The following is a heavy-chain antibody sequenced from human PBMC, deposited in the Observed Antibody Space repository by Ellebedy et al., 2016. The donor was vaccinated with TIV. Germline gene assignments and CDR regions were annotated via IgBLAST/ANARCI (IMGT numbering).Heavy chain of an antibody. Sequence: GESLKISCLASGFTLSDHSMHWVRQAPGKRLEYVSGIGRNGEGAYYTESVKGRFTISRDNSKNTLYLQMSSLRAEDTAIYYCVRDLHVDNDPWGQGTLVTVSS. CDR2: IGRNGEGA. V-gene: IGHV3-64D*06. CDR3: VRDLHVDNDP. D-gene: IGHD5-12*01. CDR1: GFTLSDHS. J-gene: IGHJ5*02.